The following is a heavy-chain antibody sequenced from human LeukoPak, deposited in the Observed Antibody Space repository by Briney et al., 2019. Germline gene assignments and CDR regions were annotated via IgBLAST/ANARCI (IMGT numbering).Heavy chain of an antibody. Sequence: GGSLRLSCAASGFTFDDYGMSWVRQAPGKGLEWVSTISGNGDYTFYADSVKGRFTISRDNSKNTLYLQMNSLRADDTAVYYCAKRGTATAASFDYWGQGTPVSVSS. D-gene: IGHD6-13*01. CDR1: GFTFDDYG. CDR2: ISGNGDYT. V-gene: IGHV3-23*01. J-gene: IGHJ4*02. CDR3: AKRGTATAASFDY.